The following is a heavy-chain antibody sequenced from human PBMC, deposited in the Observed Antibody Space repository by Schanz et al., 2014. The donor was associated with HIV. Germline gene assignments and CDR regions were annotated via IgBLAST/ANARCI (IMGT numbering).Heavy chain of an antibody. J-gene: IGHJ4*03. CDR2: VNPKSGNT. V-gene: IGHV1-8*02. Sequence: QVQLVQSGAEVQKPGASVKVSCKASGYSFTSYDINWVRQATGQGLEWMGWVNPKSGNTGYAQKFQGRVPLTTDTSTNTAYMELRSLRSDDTAVYYCAKGQDWPGPQLDHWGHGSLVIVSS. CDR3: AKGQDWPGPQLDH. D-gene: IGHD3-9*01. CDR1: GYSFTSYD.